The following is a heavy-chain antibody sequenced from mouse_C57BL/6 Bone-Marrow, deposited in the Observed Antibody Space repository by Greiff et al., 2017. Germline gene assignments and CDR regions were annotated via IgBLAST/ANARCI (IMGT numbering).Heavy chain of an antibody. J-gene: IGHJ1*03. CDR1: GFTFSDYG. Sequence: EVQRVESGGGLVKPGGSLKLSCAASGFTFSDYGMHWVRQAPEKGLEWVAYISSGSSTIYYADTVKGRFTISRDNAKNTLFLQMTSLRSEDTAMYYCARPYYGSSPHWYFDVWGTGTTVTVSS. D-gene: IGHD1-1*01. CDR3: ARPYYGSSPHWYFDV. CDR2: ISSGSSTI. V-gene: IGHV5-17*01.